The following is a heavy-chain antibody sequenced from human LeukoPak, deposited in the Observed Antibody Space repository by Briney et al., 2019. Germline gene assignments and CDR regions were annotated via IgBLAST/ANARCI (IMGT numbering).Heavy chain of an antibody. V-gene: IGHV3-21*01. J-gene: IGHJ4*02. D-gene: IGHD5-24*01. CDR3: ARGGDGYNYFIDY. Sequence: GGSLRLSCAASGFTFSSYAMSWVRQAPGKGLEWVSSISSSSSYIYYADSVKGRFTISRDNAKNSLYLQMNSLRAEDTAVYYCARGGDGYNYFIDYWGQGTLVTVSS. CDR1: GFTFSSYA. CDR2: ISSSSSYI.